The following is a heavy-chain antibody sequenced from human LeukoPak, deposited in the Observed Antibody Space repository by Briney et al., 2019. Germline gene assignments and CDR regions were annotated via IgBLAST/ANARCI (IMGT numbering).Heavy chain of an antibody. Sequence: SVKLSCKTSVGTCSSYAISWLRQAPGQGLEWMGGIIPIFGTANYAQKLQGRVTIPADESTTTAYMELSSPRSEATAVYYCARGNSRGEYEFDYWGQGTLVTVSS. CDR3: ARGNSRGEYEFDY. J-gene: IGHJ4*02. D-gene: IGHD2/OR15-2a*01. CDR1: VGTCSSYA. V-gene: IGHV1-69*13. CDR2: IIPIFGTA.